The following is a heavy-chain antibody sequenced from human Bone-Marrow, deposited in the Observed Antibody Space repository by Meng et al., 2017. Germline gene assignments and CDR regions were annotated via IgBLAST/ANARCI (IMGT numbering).Heavy chain of an antibody. CDR3: ASYDILTGYYKD. J-gene: IGHJ4*02. Sequence: ASVKVSCKALGGIFSNYVIGWVRRAPGQGLEWMGWISAYNGNTNYAQKLQGRVTMTTDTSTSTAYMELRNLRSDDTAVYYCASYDILTGYYKDWGQGTLVTVSS. D-gene: IGHD3-9*01. CDR1: GGIFSNYV. V-gene: IGHV1-18*01. CDR2: ISAYNGNT.